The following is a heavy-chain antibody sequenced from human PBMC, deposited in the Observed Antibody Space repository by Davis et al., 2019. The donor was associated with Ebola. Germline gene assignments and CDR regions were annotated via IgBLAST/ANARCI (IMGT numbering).Heavy chain of an antibody. V-gene: IGHV3-7*01. Sequence: GESLKISCAASGFTFSGSAMHWVRQAPGKGLEWVVNIKQDGSEKYYVDSVKGRFTISRDNSKNTLYLQMNSLRAEDTAVYYCARDRGSYDFWSGYSYYYYGMDVWGQGTTVTVSS. CDR3: ARDRGSYDFWSGYSYYYYGMDV. CDR1: GFTFSGSA. CDR2: IKQDGSEK. D-gene: IGHD3-3*01. J-gene: IGHJ6*02.